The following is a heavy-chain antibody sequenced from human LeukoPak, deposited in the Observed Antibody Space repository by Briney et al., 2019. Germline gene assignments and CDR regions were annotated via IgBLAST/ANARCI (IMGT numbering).Heavy chain of an antibody. CDR3: ARSAIDILTDYYSCFDP. D-gene: IGHD3-9*01. V-gene: IGHV4-30-2*01. Sequence: SQTLSLTCAVSGGSISSGGYSWSWIRQPPGKGLEWIGCINHSGNTYYNPSLKSRVTISVDRSKNQFSLKLSSVTAADTAVYYCARSAIDILTDYYSCFDPWGQGTLVTVSS. CDR1: GGSISSGGYS. J-gene: IGHJ5*02. CDR2: INHSGNT.